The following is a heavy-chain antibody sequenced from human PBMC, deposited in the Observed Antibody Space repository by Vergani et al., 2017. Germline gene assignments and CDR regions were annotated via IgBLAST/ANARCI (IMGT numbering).Heavy chain of an antibody. J-gene: IGHJ6*02. CDR1: GYTFTDHY. CDR2: VDPEDGET. CDR3: ATPQTVTTGGMEV. V-gene: IGHV1-69-2*01. D-gene: IGHD4-17*01. Sequence: EVQLVQSGAEVKKPGATIKISCKVSGYTFTDHYMHWVKQAPGKGLEWMGLVDPEDGETIYAEKFKGRVTIAADTSTDTAHLELSSLRSEDTAVYYCATPQTVTTGGMEVWVQGTTVIVSS.